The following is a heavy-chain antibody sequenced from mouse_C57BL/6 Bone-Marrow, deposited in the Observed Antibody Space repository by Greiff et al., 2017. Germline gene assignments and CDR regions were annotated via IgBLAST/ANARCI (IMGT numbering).Heavy chain of an antibody. CDR1: GYTFTSYW. J-gene: IGHJ4*01. Sequence: QVQLQQPGAELVRPGSSVKLSCKASGYTFTSYWMAWVKQRPGQGLEWIGNIYPSDSETHYNQKFKDKATLTVDKSSSTAYMQLSSLTSEDSAVYYCARRYSEDYYAMDYWGQGTSVTVSS. CDR3: ARRYSEDYYAMDY. CDR2: IYPSDSET. V-gene: IGHV1-61*01.